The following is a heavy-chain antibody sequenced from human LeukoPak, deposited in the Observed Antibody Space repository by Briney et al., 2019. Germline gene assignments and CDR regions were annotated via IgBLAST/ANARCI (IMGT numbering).Heavy chain of an antibody. CDR2: INPSGGST. CDR1: GYTFTSYY. V-gene: IGHV1-46*01. J-gene: IGHJ4*02. Sequence: GASVKVSCKASGYTFTSYYMHWVRQAPGQGLEWMGIINPSGGSTSYAQKFQGRVTMTTDTSTSTAYMELRSLRSDDPAVYYCARVLLTGYYKGDYWGQGTLVTVSS. CDR3: ARVLLTGYYKGDY. D-gene: IGHD3-9*01.